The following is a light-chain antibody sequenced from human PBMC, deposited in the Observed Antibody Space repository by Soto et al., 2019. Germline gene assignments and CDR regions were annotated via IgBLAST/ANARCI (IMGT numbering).Light chain of an antibody. CDR1: QSVSSSY. V-gene: IGKV3-20*01. Sequence: EIVLTQSPDTLSLSPGERATLSCRASQSVSSSYLAWYQQKPGQAPRLLIYGASSRATGIPDRFSGSESGTDFTLTISRLEPEDFVVYYCQQYGSSPRTFGQGTKVEIK. J-gene: IGKJ1*01. CDR2: GAS. CDR3: QQYGSSPRT.